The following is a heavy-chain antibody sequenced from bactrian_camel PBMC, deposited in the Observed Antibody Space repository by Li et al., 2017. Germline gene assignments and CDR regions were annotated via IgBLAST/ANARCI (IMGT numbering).Heavy chain of an antibody. Sequence: LVESGGSSVQAGGSLRLSCAASVLAFANSCMGWFRQAPGSEREAVASISTDGGSTDYAGSVGGRFTISRDNAKNTLYLQLNNLKSEDTALYYCAAGGGPEYTYWGQGTQVTVS. J-gene: IGHJ4*01. CDR3: AAGGGPEYTY. V-gene: IGHV3S1*01. D-gene: IGHD7*01. CDR1: VLAFANSC. CDR2: ISTDGGST.